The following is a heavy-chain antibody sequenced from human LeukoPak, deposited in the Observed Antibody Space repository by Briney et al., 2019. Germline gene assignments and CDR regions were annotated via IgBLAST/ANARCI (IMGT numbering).Heavy chain of an antibody. Sequence: GGSLRLSCAASGFTFSSYWMSWVRQAPGKALEWVANIKQDGSEKYYVDSVKGRFTISRDNAKNSLYLQMNSLRAEDTAVYYCAKGTGPSDSTQYYFDYWGQGTLVTVSS. CDR1: GFTFSSYW. V-gene: IGHV3-7*05. CDR2: IKQDGSEK. J-gene: IGHJ4*02. D-gene: IGHD3-22*01. CDR3: AKGTGPSDSTQYYFDY.